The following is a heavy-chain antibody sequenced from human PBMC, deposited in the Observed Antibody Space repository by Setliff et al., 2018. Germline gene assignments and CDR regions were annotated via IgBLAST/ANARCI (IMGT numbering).Heavy chain of an antibody. V-gene: IGHV1-18*01. CDR2: VNPYNGDT. Sequence: ASVKVSCKSSGYTFTSYGVSWVRQAPGQGLEWMGWVNPYNGDTKNAQKFQGRVAMTTDTSTATVFMELRSLRSDDTAVYYCARGGDIITIFGVVTPDYYYMDVWGTGTTVTVSS. J-gene: IGHJ6*03. CDR3: ARGGDIITIFGVVTPDYYYMDV. CDR1: GYTFTSYG. D-gene: IGHD3-3*01.